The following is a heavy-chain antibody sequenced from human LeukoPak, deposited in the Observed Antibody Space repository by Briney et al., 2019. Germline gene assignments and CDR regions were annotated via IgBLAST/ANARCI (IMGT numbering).Heavy chain of an antibody. V-gene: IGHV3-7*03. J-gene: IGHJ6*02. CDR2: IMKDGSET. CDR1: GFIFHNFW. Sequence: GGSLRLSCAGSGFIFHNFWMTWVRQAPGKGLEWVAHIMKDGSETKYVDSVKGRFTISRDNAKSSLYLQMSNLRAEDTAVYFCARGGGLDVWGQGATVTVSS. CDR3: ARGGGLDV. D-gene: IGHD3-16*01.